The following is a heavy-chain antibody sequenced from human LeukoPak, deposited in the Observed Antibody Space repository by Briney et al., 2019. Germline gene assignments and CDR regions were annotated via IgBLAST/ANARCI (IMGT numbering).Heavy chain of an antibody. D-gene: IGHD3-16*01. V-gene: IGHV3-74*01. CDR2: INSDGSSS. Sequence: PGGSLRLSCAASGFIFSRYWMHWVRQAPGKELVWVSRINSDGSSSTYADSVKGRFTISRDNARNTLYVQINSLRAEDTAVYYCAREGHGGGLYYMDVWGKGTTVTVSS. CDR1: GFIFSRYW. CDR3: AREGHGGGLYYMDV. J-gene: IGHJ6*03.